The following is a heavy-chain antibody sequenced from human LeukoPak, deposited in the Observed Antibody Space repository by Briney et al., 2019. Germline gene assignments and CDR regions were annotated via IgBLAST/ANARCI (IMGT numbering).Heavy chain of an antibody. CDR3: ARDSSGYEIDY. CDR1: TFTFSNYW. J-gene: IGHJ4*02. D-gene: IGHD3-22*01. Sequence: QAGGSLRLSCAASTFTFSNYWMSWVRQAPGKGLEWVANIKQDGSEKYYVDSVKGRFTISRDNAKNSLYLQMNSLRAEDTAVYYCARDSSGYEIDYWGQGTLVTVSS. V-gene: IGHV3-7*01. CDR2: IKQDGSEK.